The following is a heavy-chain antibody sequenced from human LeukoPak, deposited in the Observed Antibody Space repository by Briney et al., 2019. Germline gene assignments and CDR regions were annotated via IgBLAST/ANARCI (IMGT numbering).Heavy chain of an antibody. CDR2: ISGSGGST. CDR1: GFTFSSYA. D-gene: IGHD3-10*01. CDR3: AKRPYYRDASAYFDY. Sequence: GGSLRLSCAASGFTFSSYAMSWVRQAPGKGPEWVSGISGSGGSTYYADSVKGRFTISRDNSKNTLYLQMNSLRAEDTATYYCAKRPYYRDASAYFDYWGQGTLVTVSS. J-gene: IGHJ4*02. V-gene: IGHV3-23*01.